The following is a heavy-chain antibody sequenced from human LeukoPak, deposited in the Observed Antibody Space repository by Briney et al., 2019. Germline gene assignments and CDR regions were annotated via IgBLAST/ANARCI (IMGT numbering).Heavy chain of an antibody. CDR1: GYSFTTYW. CDR2: IYPGDSDT. J-gene: IGHJ4*02. CDR3: ARLGTYWSNYYFEY. D-gene: IGHD3-10*01. Sequence: GESLKISCQGSGYSFTTYWIGWVRQMTGKSLECMWTIYPGDSDTRYSPSFQGQVTISADKSINTAYLQWSSLKASDTAMYYCARLGTYWSNYYFEYWGQGTLVTVSS. V-gene: IGHV5-51*01.